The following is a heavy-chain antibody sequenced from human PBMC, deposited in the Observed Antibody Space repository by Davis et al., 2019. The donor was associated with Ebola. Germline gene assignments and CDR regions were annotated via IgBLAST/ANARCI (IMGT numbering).Heavy chain of an antibody. Sequence: GESLKISCKASGYTFTRHWIGWVRQMPGQGLECMGILFPGDSDTRYSPSFQGQVTISADKSISTAYLQWSSLKASDTAMYYCARGTDGYNPGGYFDSWGQGTLVTVSS. D-gene: IGHD5-24*01. CDR3: ARGTDGYNPGGYFDS. V-gene: IGHV5-51*01. J-gene: IGHJ4*02. CDR1: GYTFTRHW. CDR2: LFPGDSDT.